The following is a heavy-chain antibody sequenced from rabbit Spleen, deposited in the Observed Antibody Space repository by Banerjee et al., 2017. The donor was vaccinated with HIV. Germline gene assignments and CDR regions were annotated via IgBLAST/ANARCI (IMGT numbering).Heavy chain of an antibody. D-gene: IGHD4-2*01. CDR3: ARDLVAVIGWNFNL. Sequence: QEQLVESGGGLVQPEGSLTLTCKASGVSLNDKDVMCWVRQAPGKGLEWIACINIVTGKSVYASWAKGRFTMSRTSSTKVTLQMTSLTAADTATYFCARDLVAVIGWNFNLWGPGTLVTVS. V-gene: IGHV1S45*01. CDR2: INIVTGKS. CDR1: GVSLNDKDV. J-gene: IGHJ4*01.